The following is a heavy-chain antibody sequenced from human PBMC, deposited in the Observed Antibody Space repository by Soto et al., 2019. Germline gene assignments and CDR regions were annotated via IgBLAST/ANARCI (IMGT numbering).Heavy chain of an antibody. CDR3: ARAVAVAGTGPYYYYGMDV. D-gene: IGHD6-19*01. J-gene: IGHJ6*02. V-gene: IGHV1-69*13. CDR1: GGTFSSYA. Sequence: AASVKVSCKASGGTFSSYAISWVRQAPGQGLEWMGGIIPIFGTANYAQKFQGRVTITADVSTSTAYMELSSLRSEDTAVYYCARAVAVAGTGPYYYYGMDVWGQGTTVTVSS. CDR2: IIPIFGTA.